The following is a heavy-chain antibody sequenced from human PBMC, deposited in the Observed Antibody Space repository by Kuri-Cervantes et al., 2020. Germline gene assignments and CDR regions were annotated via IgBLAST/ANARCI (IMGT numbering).Heavy chain of an antibody. J-gene: IGHJ4*02. D-gene: IGHD3-22*01. CDR1: GGSFSGYY. CDR2: INHIGNN. Sequence: SQTLSLTCAVYGGSFSGYYWSWIRQPPGKGPEWIGEINHIGNNKYNPSLKSRVTISVDTSKNQFSLKLSSVTAADTAVYYCARYYYESGEYHAVLDQWGQGILVTVSS. CDR3: ARYYYESGEYHAVLDQ. V-gene: IGHV4-34*01.